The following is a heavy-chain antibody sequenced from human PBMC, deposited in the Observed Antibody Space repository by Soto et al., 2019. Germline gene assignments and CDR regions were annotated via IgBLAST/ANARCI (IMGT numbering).Heavy chain of an antibody. J-gene: IGHJ3*02. CDR1: GGFVSSGSYY. CDR2: MSHSGGT. CDR3: ARVERGTATTVVDAFDI. V-gene: IGHV4-34*01. Sequence: QVQLQQWGAGLLKPSETLSLTCAVYGGFVSSGSYYWSWIRQPPGKGLEWIGEMSHSGGTHFNPSLKSRITISVDTTKNQFSLKMRSVTAAETALYYCARVERGTATTVVDAFDIWGPGTMVTVSS. D-gene: IGHD1-1*01.